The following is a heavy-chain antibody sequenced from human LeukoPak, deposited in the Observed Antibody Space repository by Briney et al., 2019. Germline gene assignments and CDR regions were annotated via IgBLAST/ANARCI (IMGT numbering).Heavy chain of an antibody. D-gene: IGHD2-21*02. CDR1: GYTFTSYA. CDR3: ARDSRVTAIGYYFDY. V-gene: IGHV7-4-1*02. Sequence: ASVKVSCKASGYTFTSYAMNWVRQAPGQGLEWMGWINTNTGNPTYAQGFTGRFVFSLDTSVSTAYLRISSLKAEDTAVYYCARDSRVTAIGYYFDYWGQGTLVTVSS. CDR2: INTNTGNP. J-gene: IGHJ4*02.